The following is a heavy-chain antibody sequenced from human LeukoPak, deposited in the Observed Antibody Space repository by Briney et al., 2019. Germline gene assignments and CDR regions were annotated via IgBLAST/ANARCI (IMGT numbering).Heavy chain of an antibody. D-gene: IGHD5-18*01. CDR1: GLTFSNAW. V-gene: IGHV3-15*01. J-gene: IGHJ4*02. CDR2: IKSKTDGGTT. Sequence: PGGSLRLSCAASGLTFSNAWMSWVRQAPGKGLEWVGRIKSKTDGGTTDYAAPVKGRFTISRDDSKNTLYLQMNSLKTEDTAVYYCTTAPIQLWLESEYYFDYWGQGTLVTVSS. CDR3: TTAPIQLWLESEYYFDY.